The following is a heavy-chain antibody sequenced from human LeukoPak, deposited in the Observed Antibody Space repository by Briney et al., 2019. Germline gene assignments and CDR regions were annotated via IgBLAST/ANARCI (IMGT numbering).Heavy chain of an antibody. CDR2: ISYDGSNK. CDR3: AKDRPPTGYYDY. D-gene: IGHD3-9*01. Sequence: GRSLRLSCAASGFTFSSYGMHWVRQAPGKGLEWVAVISYDGSNKYYADSVKGRFTISRDNSKNTLYLQMNSLRAEDTAVYYCAKDRPPTGYYDYWGQGTLVTVSS. V-gene: IGHV3-30*18. J-gene: IGHJ4*02. CDR1: GFTFSSYG.